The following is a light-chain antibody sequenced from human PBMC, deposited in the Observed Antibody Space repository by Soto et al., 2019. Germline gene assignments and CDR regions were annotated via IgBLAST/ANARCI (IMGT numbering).Light chain of an antibody. CDR2: DAS. Sequence: EIVLTQSPATLSLSPGERATLSCRASQSVSIFLTWYQQKPGQAPRLLIYDASQRATGIPARFSGSGSGTDFTLTISSLEPEDFAVYYCQQYNDNWPTFGQGTKVDIK. CDR3: QQYNDNWPT. V-gene: IGKV3-11*01. CDR1: QSVSIF. J-gene: IGKJ1*01.